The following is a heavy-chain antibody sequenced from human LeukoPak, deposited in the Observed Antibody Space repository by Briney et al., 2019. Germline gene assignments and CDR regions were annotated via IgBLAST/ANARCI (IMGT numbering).Heavy chain of an antibody. CDR3: ANAHGMDV. CDR2: ISGSGDST. J-gene: IGHJ6*02. CDR1: KFTFSNDA. Sequence: PGGSLRLSCAASKFTFSNDAMAWVRQAPGKGLEWVSSISGSGDSTSYAASVKGRFTISRDKTKNTLYLQMNSLRAEDTAVYYCANAHGMDVWGQGTTVTVSS. V-gene: IGHV3-23*01.